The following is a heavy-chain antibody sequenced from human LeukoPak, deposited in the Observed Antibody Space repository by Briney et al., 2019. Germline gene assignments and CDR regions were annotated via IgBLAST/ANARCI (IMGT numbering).Heavy chain of an antibody. V-gene: IGHV3-23*01. CDR2: ISGSGGST. CDR1: GFTFSSYA. Sequence: GGSLRLSCAASGFTFSSYAMSWVRQAPGKGLEWVSAISGSGGSTYYADSVKGRFTISRDNSKNTLYLQMNSLRAEDTAVYYCAKEAYHYGSGSYRKYYFDSWGQGTLVIVSS. J-gene: IGHJ4*02. CDR3: AKEAYHYGSGSYRKYYFDS. D-gene: IGHD3-10*01.